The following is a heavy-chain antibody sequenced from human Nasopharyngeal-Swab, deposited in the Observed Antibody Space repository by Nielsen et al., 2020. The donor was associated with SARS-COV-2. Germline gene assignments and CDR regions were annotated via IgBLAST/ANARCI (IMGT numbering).Heavy chain of an antibody. CDR1: GFTFRSYA. CDR3: AKDRDSGDDSDDYYHYYGMDV. CDR2: ISGSDHTT. D-gene: IGHD5-12*01. J-gene: IGHJ6*02. Sequence: GESLKISCAASGFTFRSYAISWVRQAPEKGLEWVSVISGSDHTTYYADSVKGRFTISRDNSKNTVNLQMNSLRVEDTAIYYCAKDRDSGDDSDDYYHYYGMDVWGQGTTVTVFS. V-gene: IGHV3-23*01.